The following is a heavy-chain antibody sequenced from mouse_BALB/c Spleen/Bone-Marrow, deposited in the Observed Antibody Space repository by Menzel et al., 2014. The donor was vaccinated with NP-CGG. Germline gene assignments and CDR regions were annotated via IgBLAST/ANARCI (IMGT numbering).Heavy chain of an antibody. CDR3: ARWEYYAMDY. V-gene: IGHV14-3*02. CDR1: GFNIKDTY. Sequence: VQLQQPGAELVKPGASVKLSCTASGFNIKDTYMHWVKQRPEQGLEWIGRIDPANGNTKYDPKFQGKATITADTSSNXXXXXLSSLTSEDTAVYYCARWEYYAMDYWGQGTSVTVSS. J-gene: IGHJ4*01. D-gene: IGHD4-1*01. CDR2: IDPANGNT.